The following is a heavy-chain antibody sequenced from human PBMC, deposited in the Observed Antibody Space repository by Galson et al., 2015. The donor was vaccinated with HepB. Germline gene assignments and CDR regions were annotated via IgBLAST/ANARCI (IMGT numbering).Heavy chain of an antibody. Sequence: SETLSLTCVVYGGSISGYYWRWIRQSPGKGLEWIGEINHSGSTNYSPSLKSRVTISLDTSEDQFSLKLSSVTAADTAVYYCARTQFSASGRDDYWGQGTLVTVSS. CDR1: GGSISGYY. CDR3: ARTQFSASGRDDY. CDR2: INHSGST. V-gene: IGHV4-34*01. D-gene: IGHD3-10*01. J-gene: IGHJ4*02.